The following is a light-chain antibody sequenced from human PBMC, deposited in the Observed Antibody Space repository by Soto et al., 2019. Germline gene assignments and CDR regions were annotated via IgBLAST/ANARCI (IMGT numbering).Light chain of an antibody. Sequence: EIVLKQSPGTLSLSPGERATLSCRASQSVSSNFLAWYQHKPGQAPRLLIYGASNRATGIPDRFSGSGSGRDFTLTISRLEPQDFAVYYCQQYGSSPRTFGQGTKVEIK. V-gene: IGKV3-20*01. CDR1: QSVSSNF. CDR2: GAS. J-gene: IGKJ1*01. CDR3: QQYGSSPRT.